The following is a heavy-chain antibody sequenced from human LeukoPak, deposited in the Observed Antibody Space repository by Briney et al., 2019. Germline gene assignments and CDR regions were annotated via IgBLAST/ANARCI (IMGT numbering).Heavy chain of an antibody. CDR3: ASTRDSSGWDYYYCGMDV. V-gene: IGHV1-18*01. CDR2: ISAYNGNT. CDR1: GYTFTSYG. J-gene: IGHJ6*02. D-gene: IGHD6-19*01. Sequence: ASVKVSCKASGYTFTSYGISWVRQAPGQGLEWMGWISAYNGNTNYAQKLQGRVTMTTDTSTSTAYMELRSLRSDDTAVYYCASTRDSSGWDYYYCGMDVWGQGTTVTVSS.